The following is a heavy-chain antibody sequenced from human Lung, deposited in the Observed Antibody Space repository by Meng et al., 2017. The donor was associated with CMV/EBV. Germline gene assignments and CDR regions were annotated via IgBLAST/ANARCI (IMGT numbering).Heavy chain of an antibody. J-gene: IGHJ6*02. Sequence: SCAASGFVTDDYAMQWVRELAEGGMEWVAGITWNSGSISYAPSVKGRFTISRDNANNSLFLEMNSLRLEDTALYYCVNDRRRGYTYGPSYYGMEVWGQETTVTVSS. CDR3: VNDRRRGYTYGPSYYGMEV. V-gene: IGHV3-9*02. CDR2: ITWNSGSI. CDR1: GFVTDDYA. D-gene: IGHD5-18*01.